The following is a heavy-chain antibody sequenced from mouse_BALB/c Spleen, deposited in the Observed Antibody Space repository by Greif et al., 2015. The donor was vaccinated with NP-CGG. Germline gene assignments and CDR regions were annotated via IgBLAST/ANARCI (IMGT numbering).Heavy chain of an antibody. J-gene: IGHJ1*01. D-gene: IGHD1-2*01. CDR2: IDPANGNT. CDR1: GFNIKDTY. CDR3: ARGVRLPRYFDV. V-gene: IGHV14-3*02. Sequence: EVQLQQSGAGLVKPGASVKLSCTASGFNIKDTYMHWVKQRPEQGLEWIGRIDPANGNTKYDPKFQGKATITADTSSNTAYLQLSSLTSEDTAVYYCARGVRLPRYFDVWGAGTTVTVSS.